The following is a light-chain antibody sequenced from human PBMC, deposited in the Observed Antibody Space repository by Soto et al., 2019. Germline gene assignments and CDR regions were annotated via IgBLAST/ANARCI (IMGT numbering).Light chain of an antibody. V-gene: IGLV2-8*01. CDR3: SSYAGSNSLV. J-gene: IGLJ1*01. CDR2: EVS. Sequence: QSALTQPPSASGSSGQSVTISCTGTSSDIGAYNFVSWYQQHPGKAPKSMIYEVSKRPSVVPDRFSGSKSGDTASLTVSGLQAEDEADYFCSSYAGSNSLVFGSGTKVTVL. CDR1: SSDIGAYNF.